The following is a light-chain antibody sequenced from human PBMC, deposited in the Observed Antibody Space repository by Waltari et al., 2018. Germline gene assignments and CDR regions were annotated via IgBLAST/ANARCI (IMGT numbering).Light chain of an antibody. CDR3: QQYNNWPPPT. CDR1: QSVASN. Sequence: EVVMTQSPAILSVSPGERATLSCRASQSVASNLAWYQQKPGQAPRLLIDGASTRATGIPARFSGGGSWTEFTLIISSMRSEDFALYYCQQYNNWPPPTFGGGTKVEIK. J-gene: IGKJ4*01. V-gene: IGKV3-15*01. CDR2: GAS.